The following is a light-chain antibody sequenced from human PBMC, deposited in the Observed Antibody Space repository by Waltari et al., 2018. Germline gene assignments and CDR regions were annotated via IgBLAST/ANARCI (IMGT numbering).Light chain of an antibody. CDR3: QQCGSSPWT. CDR2: GAS. CDR1: QSVTSNC. Sequence: EIVLTQSPGTVSLSPGDRATRSCSASQSVTSNCLAWYQKKPGQPPRLLIYGASSRATGIPDRFGGSGSGTDFTLTISRLEPEDFAVYYCQQCGSSPWTFGQGTKVEMK. V-gene: IGKV3-20*01. J-gene: IGKJ1*01.